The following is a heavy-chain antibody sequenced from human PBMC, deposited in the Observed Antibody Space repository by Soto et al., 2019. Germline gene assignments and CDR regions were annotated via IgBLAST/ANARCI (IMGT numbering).Heavy chain of an antibody. CDR1: GFTFSGSA. Sequence: EVQLVESGGGLVQPGGSLKLSCAASGFTFSGSAMHWVRQASGKGLEWVGRIRSKANSYATAYAASVKGRFTISRDDSKNTAYLQMNSLKTEDTAVYYCTRGTKEDEYSSSSSDYWGQGTLVTVSS. J-gene: IGHJ4*02. D-gene: IGHD6-6*01. V-gene: IGHV3-73*02. CDR2: IRSKANSYAT. CDR3: TRGTKEDEYSSSSSDY.